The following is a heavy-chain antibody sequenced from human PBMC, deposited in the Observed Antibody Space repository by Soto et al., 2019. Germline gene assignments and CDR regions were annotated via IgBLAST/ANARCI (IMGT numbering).Heavy chain of an antibody. CDR3: ASRYGSGHDY. CDR1: GGSISSYY. D-gene: IGHD3-10*01. Sequence: QVQLQESGPGLVNPSETLSLTCNVSGGSISSYYWSWIRQPPWKGLEWIGYIYYSGSTNYNPSLKCRVTISVGTSQHRFSLTLSSVTAADTAVYYCASRYGSGHDYWGQGTMVTVSS. J-gene: IGHJ4*02. V-gene: IGHV4-59*08. CDR2: IYYSGST.